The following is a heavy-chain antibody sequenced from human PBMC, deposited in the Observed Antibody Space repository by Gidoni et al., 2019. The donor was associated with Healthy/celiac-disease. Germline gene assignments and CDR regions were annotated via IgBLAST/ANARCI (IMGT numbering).Heavy chain of an antibody. CDR3: ARVGETYYYGSGSFDY. J-gene: IGHJ4*02. Sequence: QVQLVESGGGVVQPGRSLRLSCAASGFPFSSYGMHWVRQAPGKGLEWVAVIWYDGSNKYYADSVKGRFTISRDNSKNTLYLQMNSLRAEDTAVYYCARVGETYYYGSGSFDYWGQGTLVTVSS. D-gene: IGHD3-10*01. V-gene: IGHV3-33*01. CDR2: IWYDGSNK. CDR1: GFPFSSYG.